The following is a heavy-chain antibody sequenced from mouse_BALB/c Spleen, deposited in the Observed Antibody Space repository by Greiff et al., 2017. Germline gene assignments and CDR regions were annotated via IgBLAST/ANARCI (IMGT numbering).Heavy chain of an antibody. Sequence: QVQLQQSGPGLVSPSQSLSITCTVSGFSLTSYDISWIRQPPGKGLEWLGVIWTGGGTNYNSAFMSRLSISKDNSKSQVFLKMNSLQTDDTAIYYCVREGWLLPAYWGQGTLVTVSA. CDR2: IWTGGGT. D-gene: IGHD2-3*01. CDR1: GFSLTSYD. J-gene: IGHJ3*01. V-gene: IGHV2-9-2*01. CDR3: VREGWLLPAY.